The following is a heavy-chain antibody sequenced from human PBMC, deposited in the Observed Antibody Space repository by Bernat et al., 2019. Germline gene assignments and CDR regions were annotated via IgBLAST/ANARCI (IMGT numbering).Heavy chain of an antibody. CDR1: GYTFSSYP. V-gene: IGHV1-3*01. D-gene: IGHD1-26*01. Sequence: QVQLVQSGAEVKKPGTSVKVSCKASGYTFSSYPIHWVRQAPGQRLEWMGWIDAGNGNTKYSQKFQDRVTITRDTSASTAYMGLSSLRSEDTAVYYCARDIRWSYFDPWGQGTLVAVSS. CDR2: IDAGNGNT. J-gene: IGHJ5*02. CDR3: ARDIRWSYFDP.